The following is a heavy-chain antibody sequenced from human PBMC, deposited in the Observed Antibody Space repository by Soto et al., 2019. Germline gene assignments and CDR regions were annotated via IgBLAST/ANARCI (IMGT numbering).Heavy chain of an antibody. CDR2: IFPSDSYT. D-gene: IGHD2-15*01. Sequence: PGESLKISCKGSGYSFTSYWISWVRQMPGKGLDCMGSIFPSDSYTNYSLSFQGHVTISADKSISTAYLQWSSLNASDTAMYYCARPKGLVVAATPVDYGMDVWGQGTTVTVS. J-gene: IGHJ6*02. CDR1: GYSFTSYW. V-gene: IGHV5-10-1*01. CDR3: ARPKGLVVAATPVDYGMDV.